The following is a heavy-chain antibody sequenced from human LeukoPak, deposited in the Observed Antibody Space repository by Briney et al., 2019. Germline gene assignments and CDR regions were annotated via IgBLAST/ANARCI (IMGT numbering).Heavy chain of an antibody. CDR1: GFTFSNYE. V-gene: IGHV3-48*03. D-gene: IGHD3-10*01. J-gene: IGHJ4*02. CDR2: ISSSGGTI. CDR3: ARDRVGGPGYFDY. Sequence: GGSLRLSCAASGFTFSNYEMNWVRQTPGKGLEWVSYISSSGGTIYYADSVKGRFTISRDNAKNSLYLQMNRLRAEDTAVYYCARDRVGGPGYFDYWGQGTLVTVSS.